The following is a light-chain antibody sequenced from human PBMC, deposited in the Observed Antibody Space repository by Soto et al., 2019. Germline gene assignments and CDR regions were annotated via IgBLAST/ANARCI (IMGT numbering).Light chain of an antibody. J-gene: IGKJ1*01. CDR2: GTI. CDR1: QSITSSY. Sequence: EMGLTQSPGTLSLSPGERATLSCRASQSITSSYLAWYQQKPGQAPRLLISGTISRATGIPDRFSGGGSGTDFTLPISRLEPEDFAVYYCQQYGSASWPSGQGNKVDIK. V-gene: IGKV3-20*01. CDR3: QQYGSASWP.